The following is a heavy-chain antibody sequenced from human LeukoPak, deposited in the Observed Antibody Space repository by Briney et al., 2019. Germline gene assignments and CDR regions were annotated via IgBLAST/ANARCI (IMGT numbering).Heavy chain of an antibody. Sequence: GASVKVSCKASGYTFTGYYMHWVRQAPGQGLEWMGWINPNSGGTNYAQKFQGRVTMTRDTSISTAYMELSRLRSDDTAVCYCARQIVDIVATIRKKSGTGGAFDIWGQGTMVTVSS. J-gene: IGHJ3*02. CDR1: GYTFTGYY. D-gene: IGHD5-12*01. CDR3: ARQIVDIVATIRKKSGTGGAFDI. V-gene: IGHV1-2*02. CDR2: INPNSGGT.